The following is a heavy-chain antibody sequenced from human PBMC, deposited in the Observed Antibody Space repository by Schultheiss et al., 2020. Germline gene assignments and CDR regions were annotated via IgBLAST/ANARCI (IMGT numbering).Heavy chain of an antibody. CDR1: GFTVSSHY. V-gene: IGHV3-48*03. CDR2: ISSSGSTI. CDR3: AKSRGRITIFGGEL. Sequence: GGSLRLSCAASGFTVSSHYMSWVRQAPGKGLEWVSYISSSGSTIYYADSVKGRFTISRDNSKNTLYLQTNSLRAEDTAVYYCAKSRGRITIFGGELWGQGTLVTVSS. J-gene: IGHJ1*01. D-gene: IGHD3-3*01.